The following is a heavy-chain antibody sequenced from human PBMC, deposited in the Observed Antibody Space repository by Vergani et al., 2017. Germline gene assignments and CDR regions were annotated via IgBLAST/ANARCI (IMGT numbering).Heavy chain of an antibody. CDR3: ARDRKGFDP. D-gene: IGHD1-14*01. V-gene: IGHV4-61*01. J-gene: IGHJ5*02. CDR1: GGSVSSGSYY. Sequence: QVQLQESGPGLVKPSETLSLTCTVSGGSVSSGSYYWSWIRQPPGKGLEWIGYIHYSGSTNYNPSLKSRVTISVDTSKNQFSLKLSSVTAADTAVYYCARDRKGFDPWGQGTLVTVSS. CDR2: IHYSGST.